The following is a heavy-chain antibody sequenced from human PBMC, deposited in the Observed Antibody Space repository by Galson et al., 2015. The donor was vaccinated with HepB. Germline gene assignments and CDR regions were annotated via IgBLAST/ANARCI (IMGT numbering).Heavy chain of an antibody. V-gene: IGHV4-39*01. CDR2: IYYSGST. CDR1: GGSISSSSYY. J-gene: IGHJ4*02. D-gene: IGHD6-6*01. Sequence: SETLSLTCTVSGGSISSSSYYWGWIRQPPGKGLAWIGSIYYSGSTYYNPSLKSRVTISVDTSKNQFSLKLSSVTAADTAVYYCARRIAARPFYFDYWGQGTLVTVSS. CDR3: ARRIAARPFYFDY.